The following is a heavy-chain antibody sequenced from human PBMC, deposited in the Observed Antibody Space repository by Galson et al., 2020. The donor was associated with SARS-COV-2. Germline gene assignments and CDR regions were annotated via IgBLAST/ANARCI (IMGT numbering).Heavy chain of an antibody. CDR3: VRRAPDIVVAGTRVKDQYFDL. V-gene: IGHV3-64*02. J-gene: IGHJ2*01. CDR2: ISSDGGGT. CDR1: GFTFNNYA. Sequence: GESLKISCAASGFTFNNYAMHWVSQAPGKALEYVSAISSDGGGTYYADSVKGRFTISRDNSKNTLYLQMGSLRPEDMAVYYCVRRAPDIVVAGTRVKDQYFDLWGRGTLVTVSS. D-gene: IGHD6-19*01.